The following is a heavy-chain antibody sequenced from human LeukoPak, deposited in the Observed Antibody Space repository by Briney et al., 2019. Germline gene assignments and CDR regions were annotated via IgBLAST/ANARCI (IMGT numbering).Heavy chain of an antibody. V-gene: IGHV3-30*18. Sequence: GGSLRLSCAASGFTFSSYGMHWVRQAPGKGLEWVAVISYDGSNKYYADSVKGRFTISRDNNRNSLYLQMNSLTIEDTAFYYCAKDRWSSGSDSTGMEVWGQGTTVTVSS. CDR3: AKDRWSSGSDSTGMEV. CDR2: ISYDGSNK. D-gene: IGHD2-21*02. CDR1: GFTFSSYG. J-gene: IGHJ6*02.